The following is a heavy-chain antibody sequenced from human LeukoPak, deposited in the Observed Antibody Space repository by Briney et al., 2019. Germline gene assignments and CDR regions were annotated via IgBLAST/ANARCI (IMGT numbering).Heavy chain of an antibody. V-gene: IGHV3-11*06. Sequence: GGSLRLSCAASGFTFSDYYMSWIRQAPGKGLEWVSYISSTSSYTNYADSVKGRFTISRDNAKNSLHLQMNSLRAEDRAVYYCARGHYGMDVWGQGTTVTVSS. CDR3: ARGHYGMDV. CDR2: ISSTSSYT. J-gene: IGHJ6*02. CDR1: GFTFSDYY.